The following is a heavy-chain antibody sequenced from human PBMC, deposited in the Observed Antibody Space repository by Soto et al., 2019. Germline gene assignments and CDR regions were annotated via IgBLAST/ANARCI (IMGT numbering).Heavy chain of an antibody. Sequence: QVHLVQSGAEVKKSGASVKVSCKASGYTFTGYYMHWVRQAPGQGLEWMGWINPDSGDTKYIEKFQGRVTMTRDTSINTAYMELSRLSSDDTAIYYCAKEGYGTTRDGMDVWGQGTTVTVSS. J-gene: IGHJ6*02. V-gene: IGHV1-2*02. CDR2: INPDSGDT. CDR3: AKEGYGTTRDGMDV. D-gene: IGHD1-7*01. CDR1: GYTFTGYY.